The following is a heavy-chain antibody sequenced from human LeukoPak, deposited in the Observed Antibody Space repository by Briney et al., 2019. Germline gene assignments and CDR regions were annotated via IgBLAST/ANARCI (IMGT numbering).Heavy chain of an antibody. CDR1: GFTLSSYA. CDR3: AKLMITSGGNIVAPPDY. J-gene: IGHJ4*02. CDR2: ISNTGGST. D-gene: IGHD3-16*01. V-gene: IGHV3-23*01. Sequence: GGSLRLSCAASGFTLSSYAMSWVRQAPGKGLGWVSTISNTGGSTYYADSVQGRFTISRANSKNTLSLQMNSLRADDTAFYYCAKLMITSGGNIVAPPDYWGQGTLVTVSS.